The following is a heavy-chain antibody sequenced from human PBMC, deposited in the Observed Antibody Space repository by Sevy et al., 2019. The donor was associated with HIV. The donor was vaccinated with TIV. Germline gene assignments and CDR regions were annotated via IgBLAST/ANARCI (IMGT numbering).Heavy chain of an antibody. J-gene: IGHJ3*02. CDR1: GGSISSYY. CDR3: ARVKEDYYDTSGFIPTVAFDI. CDR2: IYYSGST. D-gene: IGHD3-22*01. Sequence: SETLSLTCTVSGGSISSYYWSWIRQPPGKGLEWIGYIYYSGSTNYNPSLKSRVTISVDTSKNQFSLNVSSVTAADTAVYYCARVKEDYYDTSGFIPTVAFDIWGQGTMVTVSS. V-gene: IGHV4-59*01.